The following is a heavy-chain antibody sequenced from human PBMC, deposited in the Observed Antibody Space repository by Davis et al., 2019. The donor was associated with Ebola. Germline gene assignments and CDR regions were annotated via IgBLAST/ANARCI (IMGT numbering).Heavy chain of an antibody. CDR1: GFTFDNYA. J-gene: IGHJ2*01. CDR3: ARGSSSYYYYLIDL. V-gene: IGHV3-21*01. D-gene: IGHD6-13*01. CDR2: ISGGGGNT. Sequence: PGGSLRLSCVASGFTFDNYAINWVRQAPGKALEWVSGISGGGGNTYYADSVKGRFTISRDNAKNSLYLQMNSLRAEDTAVYYCARGSSSYYYYLIDLWGRGTLVTVSS.